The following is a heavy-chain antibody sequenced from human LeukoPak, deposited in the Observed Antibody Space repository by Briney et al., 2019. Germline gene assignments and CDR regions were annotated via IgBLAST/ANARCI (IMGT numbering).Heavy chain of an antibody. Sequence: PGGSLRLSCAASGFTFSSYWMHWVRQAPGKGLVWVSRINSDGSSTSYADSAKGRFTISRDNAKNTLYLQMNSLRAEDTAVYYCAREGIAVAGRYYFDYWGQGTLVTVSS. V-gene: IGHV3-74*01. CDR3: AREGIAVAGRYYFDY. CDR2: INSDGSST. J-gene: IGHJ4*02. D-gene: IGHD6-19*01. CDR1: GFTFSSYW.